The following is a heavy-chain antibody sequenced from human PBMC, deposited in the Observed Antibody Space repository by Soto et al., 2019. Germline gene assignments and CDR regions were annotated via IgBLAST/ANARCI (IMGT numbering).Heavy chain of an antibody. J-gene: IGHJ6*02. V-gene: IGHV3-48*02. CDR1: GFTFSSYS. D-gene: IGHD5-12*01. CDR3: ARDPGRWLQPKNYYYYYGMDV. CDR2: ISSSSSTI. Sequence: SLRLSCAASGFTFSSYSMNWVRQAPGKGLEWVSYISSSSSTIYYADSVKGRFTISRDNAKNSLYLQMNSLRDEDTAVYYCARDPGRWLQPKNYYYYYGMDVWGQGTTVTVSS.